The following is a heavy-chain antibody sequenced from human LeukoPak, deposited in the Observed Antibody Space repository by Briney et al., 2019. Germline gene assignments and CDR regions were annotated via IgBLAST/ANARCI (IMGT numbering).Heavy chain of an antibody. D-gene: IGHD1-7*01. J-gene: IGHJ4*02. Sequence: GGSLRLSCAASGFTVSSNYMSWVRQAPGKGLEWVSVIYSGGSTYYADSVRGRFTISRGNSKNTLYLQMNSLRAEDTAVYYCARLDNWNYRGLDYWGQGTLVTVSS. CDR1: GFTVSSNY. CDR2: IYSGGST. V-gene: IGHV3-53*01. CDR3: ARLDNWNYRGLDY.